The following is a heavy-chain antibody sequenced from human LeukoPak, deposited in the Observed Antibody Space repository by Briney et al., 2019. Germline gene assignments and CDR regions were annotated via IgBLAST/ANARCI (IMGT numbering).Heavy chain of an antibody. Sequence: ASVKGSCKVSGHTVTEFSIHWVRQAPGKGLEWMGGFDPDDAETVFARKFQGRVTMTEDTSTNTAYMELTSLRSEDTAVYYCATGQTTPVLVDTLHFWGQGTLVTVSS. CDR1: GHTVTEFS. V-gene: IGHV1-24*01. J-gene: IGHJ4*02. D-gene: IGHD4-17*01. CDR3: ATGQTTPVLVDTLHF. CDR2: FDPDDAET.